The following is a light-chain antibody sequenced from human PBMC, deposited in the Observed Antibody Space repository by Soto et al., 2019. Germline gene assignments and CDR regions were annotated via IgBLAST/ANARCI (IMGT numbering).Light chain of an antibody. CDR2: GAS. Sequence: EIVLTQSPGTLSLSQGERATLFCRASHSLSSTYLAWYQQRPGQAPRLLIFGASNRATGIPDRFRGSGSGTDFTLTISRLEPGDFAVYYCQQYGSVPFTFGGGTKVDIK. J-gene: IGKJ4*01. CDR1: HSLSSTY. CDR3: QQYGSVPFT. V-gene: IGKV3-20*01.